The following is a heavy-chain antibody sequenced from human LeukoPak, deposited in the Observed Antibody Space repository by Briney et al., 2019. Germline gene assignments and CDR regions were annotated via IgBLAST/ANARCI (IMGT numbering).Heavy chain of an antibody. Sequence: GGSLRLSCAASGFTFSSYSMNWVRQAPGKGLEWVSSISSSSSYIYYADSVKGRFTISRDNAKNSLYLQLNTLRDEDTGVYFCARASASYFDYWGQGTLVTVSS. CDR1: GFTFSSYS. CDR3: ARASASYFDY. V-gene: IGHV3-21*01. CDR2: ISSSSSYI. J-gene: IGHJ4*02.